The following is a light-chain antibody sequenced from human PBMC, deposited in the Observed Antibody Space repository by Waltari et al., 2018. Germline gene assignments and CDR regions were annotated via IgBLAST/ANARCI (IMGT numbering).Light chain of an antibody. Sequence: EIVLTQSPGTLSLSPGERATLSCRPSQTLSADWLAWYQQKPGQPPRLLIYHASTRAAGIPDRFSGSGSGADFTLTISRLEPEDFAVYYCQQYSSSLPYTFGQGTKLEIK. CDR3: QQYSSSLPYT. CDR2: HAS. V-gene: IGKV3-20*01. J-gene: IGKJ2*01. CDR1: QTLSADW.